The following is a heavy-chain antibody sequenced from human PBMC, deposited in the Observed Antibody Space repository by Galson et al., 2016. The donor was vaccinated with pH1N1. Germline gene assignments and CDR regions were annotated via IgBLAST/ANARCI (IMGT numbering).Heavy chain of an antibody. D-gene: IGHD4-17*01. CDR3: ARSSYGDYVHWFDP. V-gene: IGHV4-31*02. CDR2: IYYSGST. J-gene: IGHJ5*02. CDR1: SGDYY. Sequence: SGDYYWSWIRQHPGKGLEWIGYIYYSGSTYYNPSLKSRVSISVYTSKNQFSLKLSSVTAADTAVYYCARSSYGDYVHWFDPWGQGTLVTVSS.